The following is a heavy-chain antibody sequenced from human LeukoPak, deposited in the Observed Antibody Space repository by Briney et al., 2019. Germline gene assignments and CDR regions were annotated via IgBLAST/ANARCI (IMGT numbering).Heavy chain of an antibody. CDR3: ARAPRSGSYSTDY. CDR2: IYHSGST. J-gene: IGHJ4*02. D-gene: IGHD3-10*01. Sequence: SETLSLTCTVSGGSVSSGGYYWSWIRQPPGKGLEWIGYIYHSGSTYYNPSLKSRVTISVDRSKNQFSLKLSSVTAADTAVYYCARAPRSGSYSTDYWGQGTLVTVSS. CDR1: GGSVSSGGYY. V-gene: IGHV4-30-2*01.